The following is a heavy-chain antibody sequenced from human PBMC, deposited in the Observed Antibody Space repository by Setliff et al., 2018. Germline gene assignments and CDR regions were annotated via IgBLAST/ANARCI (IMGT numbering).Heavy chain of an antibody. CDR3: TRHEDRNKCTSSSCYRENDAFDV. CDR2: IYPGDPQI. D-gene: IGHD2-2*01. Sequence: GESLKISCKDSGYNFSISWIGWVRRMPGKGLDWMGIIYPGDPQIRYSPSFQGQVTISADKSINTAYLQWSSLKASDTAIYYCTRHEDRNKCTSSSCYRENDAFDVWGQGAMVTVSS. CDR1: GYNFSISW. V-gene: IGHV5-51*01. J-gene: IGHJ3*01.